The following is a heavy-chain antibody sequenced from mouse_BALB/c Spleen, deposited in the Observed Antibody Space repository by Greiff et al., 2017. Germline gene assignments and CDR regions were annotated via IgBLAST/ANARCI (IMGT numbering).Heavy chain of an antibody. J-gene: IGHJ2*01. D-gene: IGHD2-10*01. V-gene: IGHV1S22*01. CDR1: GYTFTSYW. Sequence: LQQPGSELVRPGASVKLSCKASGYTFTSYWMHWVKQRPGQGLEWIGNIYPGSGSTNYDEKFKSKATLTVDTSSSTAYMQLSSLTSEDSAVYYCTRTRAYYGNSYFDYWGQGTTLTVSS. CDR2: IYPGSGST. CDR3: TRTRAYYGNSYFDY.